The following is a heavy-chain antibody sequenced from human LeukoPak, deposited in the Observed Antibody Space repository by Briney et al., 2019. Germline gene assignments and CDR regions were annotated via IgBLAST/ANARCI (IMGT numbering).Heavy chain of an antibody. J-gene: IGHJ4*02. Sequence: ASVKVSCKASGYPFTGYYMHWVRQAPGQGLEGMGWINPDSGDTNYAQKFQGRVTMTRDTSISTAYMELSRLRSDDTAVFYCARDLRGLFDYFDYWGQGTLVTVSS. CDR3: ARDLRGLFDYFDY. D-gene: IGHD2/OR15-2a*01. V-gene: IGHV1-2*02. CDR1: GYPFTGYY. CDR2: INPDSGDT.